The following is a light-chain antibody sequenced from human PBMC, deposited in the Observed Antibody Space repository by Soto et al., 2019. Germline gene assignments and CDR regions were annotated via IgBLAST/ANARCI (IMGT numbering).Light chain of an antibody. CDR3: QQRSNWPIT. J-gene: IGKJ5*01. CDR1: QSVSSY. V-gene: IGKV3-11*01. CDR2: DAS. Sequence: QSLTPGERATLSCRASQSVSSYLAWYQQKPGQAPRLLIYDASNRATGIPARFSGSGSGTDFTLTISSLEPEDFAVYYCQQRSNWPITFGQGTRLEIK.